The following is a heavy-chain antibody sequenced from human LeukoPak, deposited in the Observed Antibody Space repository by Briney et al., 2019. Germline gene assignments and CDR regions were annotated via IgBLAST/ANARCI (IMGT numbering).Heavy chain of an antibody. CDR2: IYYTGTT. Sequence: SETLSLTCTVSGGSISSSSYYWGWVRQPPGKGLEWTGTIYYTGTTYYNPSLQSRVTISVDTSKNQFSLKLTSVTAADTAVYYCAGLKGVKWFDPWGQGTLVTVSS. V-gene: IGHV4-39*07. CDR3: AGLKGVKWFDP. CDR1: GGSISSSSYY. D-gene: IGHD2-21*01. J-gene: IGHJ5*02.